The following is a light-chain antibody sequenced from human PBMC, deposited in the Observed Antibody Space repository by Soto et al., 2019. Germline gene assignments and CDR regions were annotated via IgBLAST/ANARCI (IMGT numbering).Light chain of an antibody. CDR1: QSVSSSF. J-gene: IGKJ1*01. V-gene: IGKV3-20*01. CDR2: GAS. CDR3: QQYGSSPQT. Sequence: EIGLTQSPGTLSLSPGERATLSCRASQSVSSSFLAWYQQKPGQAPRLLLYGASSRATGIPDRFSGSGSGTDFTLTISSLEPAGFAVYYCQQYGSSPQTFGQGTKVEIK.